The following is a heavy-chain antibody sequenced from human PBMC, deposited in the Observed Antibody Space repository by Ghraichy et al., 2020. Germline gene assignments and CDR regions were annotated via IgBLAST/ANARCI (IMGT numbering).Heavy chain of an antibody. Sequence: GESLNISCAASGFTFSSYSMNWVRQAPGKGLEWVSYISSSSSTIYYADSVKGRFTISRDNAKNSLYLQMNSLRAEDTAVYYCAREEDIVVVIARFDYWGQGTLVTVSS. V-gene: IGHV3-48*04. D-gene: IGHD2-21*01. J-gene: IGHJ4*02. CDR2: ISSSSSTI. CDR1: GFTFSSYS. CDR3: AREEDIVVVIARFDY.